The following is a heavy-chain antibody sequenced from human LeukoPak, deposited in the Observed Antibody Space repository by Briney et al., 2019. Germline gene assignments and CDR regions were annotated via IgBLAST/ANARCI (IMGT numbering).Heavy chain of an antibody. CDR3: AREENSGSYYPSNYFDY. CDR2: INSDGSST. V-gene: IGHV3-74*01. Sequence: GGSLRLSCAASGFTFSSYWMHWVRQAPGKGLVWVSRINSDGSSTSYADSVKGRFTISRDNAKNTLYLQMNSLRAEDTAVYYCAREENSGSYYPSNYFDYWGQGTLVTVSS. J-gene: IGHJ4*02. D-gene: IGHD1-26*01. CDR1: GFTFSSYW.